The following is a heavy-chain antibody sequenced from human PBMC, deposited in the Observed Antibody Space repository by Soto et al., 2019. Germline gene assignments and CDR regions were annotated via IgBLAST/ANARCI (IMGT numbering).Heavy chain of an antibody. D-gene: IGHD1-7*01. CDR3: ARNLGTTPYYYLAMDV. Sequence: QVQLVQSGAEMRKPGASVKVSCKTSGYSFNSYSVHWVRQAPGQSLEWVGWINAVNGNTKYLEKFQGRVAITKNTSASTAYVGLGSRRPEDTAVYYCARNLGTTPYYYLAMDVWGQGTTVTVSS. CDR1: GYSFNSYS. CDR2: INAVNGNT. J-gene: IGHJ6*02. V-gene: IGHV1-3*01.